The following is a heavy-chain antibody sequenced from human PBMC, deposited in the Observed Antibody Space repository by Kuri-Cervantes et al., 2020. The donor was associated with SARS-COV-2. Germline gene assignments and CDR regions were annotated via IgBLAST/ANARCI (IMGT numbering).Heavy chain of an antibody. V-gene: IGHV4-34*01. J-gene: IGHJ4*02. CDR1: GGSFSGYY. D-gene: IGHD6-13*01. CDR3: ARGPRYSSSWYQTLDY. CDR2: INHSGST. Sequence: SETLSLTCAVYGGSFSGYYWSWIRQPPRKGLEWIGEINHSGSTNYNPSLKSRVTISVDTSKNQFSLKLSSVTAADTAVYYCARGPRYSSSWYQTLDYWVQGTLVTVSS.